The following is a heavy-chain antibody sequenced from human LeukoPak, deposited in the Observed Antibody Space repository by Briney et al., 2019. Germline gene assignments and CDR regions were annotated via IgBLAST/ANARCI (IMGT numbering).Heavy chain of an antibody. J-gene: IGHJ4*02. D-gene: IGHD3-10*01. Sequence: GRSLRLSCAASGFTFSNYGMHWVRQAPGKGLEWVAVISFDGSYKYYADSVKGRFTISRDNSKNTLYLQMNSLRAEDTAIYYCAKASTFRELNRPFDYWGQGTLVTVSS. V-gene: IGHV3-30*18. CDR2: ISFDGSYK. CDR3: AKASTFRELNRPFDY. CDR1: GFTFSNYG.